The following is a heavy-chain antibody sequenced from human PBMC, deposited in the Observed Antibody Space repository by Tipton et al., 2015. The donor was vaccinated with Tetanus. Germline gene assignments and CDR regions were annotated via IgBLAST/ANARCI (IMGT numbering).Heavy chain of an antibody. Sequence: QVQLVQSGAEVKKPGASVKVSCRAFGYTFTGFYMHWVRQAPGQGLEWMGWILPKSGDTKFAQKFQGRVTMTRDTSISTAYMEVSRLRSDDTAIYYCARGMDYDSSGIDDFWGQGTLVTVSS. CDR1: GYTFTGFY. V-gene: IGHV1-2*02. CDR2: ILPKSGDT. CDR3: ARGMDYDSSGIDDF. D-gene: IGHD3-22*01. J-gene: IGHJ4*02.